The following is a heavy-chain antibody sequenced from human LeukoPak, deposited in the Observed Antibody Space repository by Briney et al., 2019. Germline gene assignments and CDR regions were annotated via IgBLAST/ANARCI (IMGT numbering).Heavy chain of an antibody. D-gene: IGHD1-14*01. CDR1: GFTVSSNY. Sequence: GGSLRLSCAASGFTVSSNYMSWVRQAPGKGLEWVSVIYSGGSTYYADSVKGRFTISRDNSKNTLYLQMNSLRAEDTAVYYCAGPNLAIRGAFDIWGQGTMVTVSS. J-gene: IGHJ3*02. CDR3: AGPNLAIRGAFDI. V-gene: IGHV3-53*01. CDR2: IYSGGST.